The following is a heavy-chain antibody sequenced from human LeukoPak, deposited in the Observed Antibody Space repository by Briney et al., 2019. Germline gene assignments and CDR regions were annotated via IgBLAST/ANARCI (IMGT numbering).Heavy chain of an antibody. Sequence: GGSLRLSCAASGFTVSSNYMSWVRQAPGKGLEWVAVVSYDGTETKYADSVKGRLNLSRDNSENTVYLQMNSLTFEDTAVYYCARSARGVIFDVWGKGTTVTVSS. CDR1: GFTVSSNY. D-gene: IGHD3-10*01. J-gene: IGHJ6*04. CDR3: ARSARGVIFDV. V-gene: IGHV3-30*03. CDR2: VSYDGTET.